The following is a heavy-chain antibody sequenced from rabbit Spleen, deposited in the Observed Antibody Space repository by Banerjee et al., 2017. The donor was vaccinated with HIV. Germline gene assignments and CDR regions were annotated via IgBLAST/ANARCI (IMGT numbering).Heavy chain of an antibody. J-gene: IGHJ6*01. V-gene: IGHV1S45*01. CDR1: GFSFGSSYW. CDR2: LYTGTGST. D-gene: IGHD8-1*01. CDR3: ARDSGTSFSSYGMDL. Sequence: QEQLVESGGDLVKPGASLTLTCKASGFSFGSSYWICWVRQPPGKGLEWIACLYTGTGSTYYASWAKGRFTVDKTSSTTVTLQMTSLTAADTATYFCARDSGTSFSSYGMDLWGPGTLVTVS.